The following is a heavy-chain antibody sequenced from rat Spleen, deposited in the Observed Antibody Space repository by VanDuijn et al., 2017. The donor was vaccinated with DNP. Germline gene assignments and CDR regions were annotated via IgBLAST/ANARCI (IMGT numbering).Heavy chain of an antibody. CDR1: GYSITSRY. J-gene: IGHJ4*01. CDR2: ISYSGRT. CDR3: ARWPGYNPPYAMDA. D-gene: IGHD1-4*01. V-gene: IGHV3-1*01. Sequence: EVQLQESGPGLVKPSQSLSLTCSVTGYSITSRYRWNWIRKFPGNKMAWIGHISYSGRTTYNPSLKSRISITRDTSKNQLFLQVNSVTTEDTATYYCARWPGYNPPYAMDAWGQGTSVTVSS.